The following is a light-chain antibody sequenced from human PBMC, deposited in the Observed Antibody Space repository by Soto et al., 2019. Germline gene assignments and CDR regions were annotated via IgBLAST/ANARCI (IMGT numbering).Light chain of an antibody. CDR2: DNN. J-gene: IGLJ1*01. CDR1: SSNIGNNY. V-gene: IGLV1-51*01. CDR3: GTWDSSLSAGYV. Sequence: QSVLTQPPSVSAAPGQKVTISCSGSSSNIGNNYVSWYQQLPGTAPKLLIYDNNKRPSGIPDRFSGSKPGTSATLGITGLQTGDEADYYCGTWDSSLSAGYVFGTGTKVTV.